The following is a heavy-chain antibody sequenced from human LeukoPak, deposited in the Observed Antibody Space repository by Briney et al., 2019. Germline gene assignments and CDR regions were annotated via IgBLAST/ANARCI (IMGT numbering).Heavy chain of an antibody. V-gene: IGHV1-69*06. CDR3: ARGGCTNGVCHNWFDP. CDR1: GGTFSSYA. D-gene: IGHD2-8*01. CDR2: IIPIFGTA. Sequence: SVKVSCKASGGTFSSYAISWVRQAPGQGLEWMGRIIPIFGTANYAQKFQGRVTITADKSTSTAYMELSSLRSEDTAVYYCARGGCTNGVCHNWFDPWGQGTPATVSS. J-gene: IGHJ5*02.